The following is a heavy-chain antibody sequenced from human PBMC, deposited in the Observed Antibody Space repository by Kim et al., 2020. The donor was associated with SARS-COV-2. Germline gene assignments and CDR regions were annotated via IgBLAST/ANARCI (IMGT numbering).Heavy chain of an antibody. J-gene: IGHJ4*02. D-gene: IGHD1-26*01. V-gene: IGHV3-15*01. Sequence: AAPVKGRFTISRDDSKDTLFLQMTSLETDDTAVYYCTTVFGTYIRGSFDYWGQGTLVTVSS. CDR3: TTVFGTYIRGSFDY.